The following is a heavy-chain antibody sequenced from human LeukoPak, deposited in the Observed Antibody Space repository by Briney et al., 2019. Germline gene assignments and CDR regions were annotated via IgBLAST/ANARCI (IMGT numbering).Heavy chain of an antibody. D-gene: IGHD3-9*01. J-gene: IGHJ4*02. Sequence: ASVKVSCKASGYTFTGYYMHWVRQAPGQGLEWMGWINPNSGGTNYAQKFQGRVTMTRDTSISTAYMELSRLRSDDTAVYYCASRSTDFHDILTGLPTGYWGQGTLVTVSS. V-gene: IGHV1-2*02. CDR1: GYTFTGYY. CDR2: INPNSGGT. CDR3: ASRSTDFHDILTGLPTGY.